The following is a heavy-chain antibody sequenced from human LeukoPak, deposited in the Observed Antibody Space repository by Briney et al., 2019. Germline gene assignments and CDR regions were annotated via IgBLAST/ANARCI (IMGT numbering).Heavy chain of an antibody. Sequence: AGESLKISCKASAYSFTSYWIGWLRHMPGKDLEWMVIIYPGDSDTRYNPSFQGQVTISADKSISTAYLQWSSLKASDTAMYYCARGIVVVPAAIGWFDPWGQGTLVTVSS. CDR3: ARGIVVVPAAIGWFDP. CDR1: AYSFTSYW. CDR2: IYPGDSDT. J-gene: IGHJ5*02. V-gene: IGHV5-51*01. D-gene: IGHD2-2*02.